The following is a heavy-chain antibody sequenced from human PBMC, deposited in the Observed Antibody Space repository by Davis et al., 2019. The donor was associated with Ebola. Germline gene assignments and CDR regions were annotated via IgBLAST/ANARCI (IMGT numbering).Heavy chain of an antibody. CDR1: GYSFTSYY. D-gene: IGHD4-23*01. V-gene: IGHV1-2*02. CDR2: INPNTGGT. J-gene: IGHJ4*02. CDR3: AKAMYGGATVSDY. Sequence: ASVKVSCKASGYSFTSYYIHWLRQAPGQGLEWMGWINPNTGGTNYAQKFQDRVTMTMDTSISTVYIEVTRLRSDDTAVYYCAKAMYGGATVSDYWGQGTQVTVSS.